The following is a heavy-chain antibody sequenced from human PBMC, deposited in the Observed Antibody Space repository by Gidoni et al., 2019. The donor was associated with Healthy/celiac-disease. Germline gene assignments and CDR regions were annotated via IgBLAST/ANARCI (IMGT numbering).Heavy chain of an antibody. CDR2: IYPGDSDT. Sequence: CKGSGYSFTSYWLGWVRQMPGKGLEWMRIIYPGDSDTRYSPSFQGQVTISADKSISTAYLQWSSLKASDTAMYYCARQMGNGEQLVGFYYYYYGMDVWGQGTTVTVSS. J-gene: IGHJ6*02. D-gene: IGHD6-6*01. CDR1: GYSFTSYW. V-gene: IGHV5-51*01. CDR3: ARQMGNGEQLVGFYYYYYGMDV.